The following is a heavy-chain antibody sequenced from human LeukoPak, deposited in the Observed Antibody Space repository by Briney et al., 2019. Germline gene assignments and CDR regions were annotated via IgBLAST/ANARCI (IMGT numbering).Heavy chain of an antibody. D-gene: IGHD3-10*01. CDR2: IYSGGST. CDR1: GFIFSNYA. Sequence: GGSLRLSCAASGFIFSNYAVSWVRQAPGKGLEWVSVIYSGGSTYYADSVMGRFTISRDNSKNTLYLQMNSMRAEDTAVYYCATTYYYGSGSYLGGRGAFDIWGQGTMVTVSS. V-gene: IGHV3-53*01. J-gene: IGHJ3*02. CDR3: ATTYYYGSGSYLGGRGAFDI.